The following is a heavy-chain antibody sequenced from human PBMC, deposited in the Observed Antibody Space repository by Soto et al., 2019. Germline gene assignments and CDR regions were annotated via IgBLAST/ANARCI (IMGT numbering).Heavy chain of an antibody. CDR2: ITSSGAYI. Sequence: GGSLRLSCAASGFIFSSYSMNWVRQAPGKGLEWVSSITSSGAYIKYADSVKGRFTISRDNAKNSLYLQMNSLRVEDTAVYYCVPDIAAVADYWGQGTLVTVSS. V-gene: IGHV3-21*01. CDR1: GFIFSSYS. J-gene: IGHJ4*02. D-gene: IGHD6-13*01. CDR3: VPDIAAVADY.